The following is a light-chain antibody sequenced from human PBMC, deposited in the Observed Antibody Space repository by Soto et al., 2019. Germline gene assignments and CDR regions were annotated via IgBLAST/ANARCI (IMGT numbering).Light chain of an antibody. Sequence: QSALTQPRSVSGSPGQSVTISCTGTSSDVGGYNYVSWYQQHPGKAPKLMIYDVSKRPSGVPDRFSGSQSGNTASLTISGLQAEDEADDYCCSYAGSYTGVFGGGTKVTVL. CDR2: DVS. CDR3: CSYAGSYTGV. CDR1: SSDVGGYNY. V-gene: IGLV2-11*01. J-gene: IGLJ2*01.